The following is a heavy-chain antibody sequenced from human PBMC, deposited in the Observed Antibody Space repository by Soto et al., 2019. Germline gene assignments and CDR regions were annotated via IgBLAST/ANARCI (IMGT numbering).Heavy chain of an antibody. CDR2: IYPDGTTQ. CDR1: GFTFSSYL. J-gene: IGHJ3*02. D-gene: IGHD6-13*01. Sequence: QVQLVESGGGVVQPGESLRLSCAASGFTFSSYLMHWVRQAPGKGLEWVAIIYPDGTTQYYGDSVKGRFIISRDNSKSSLYVQMNCLRVEDTVVYLCARDMGCSFWHSLDIWGQGTMVTVSS. V-gene: IGHV3-33*01. CDR3: ARDMGCSFWHSLDI.